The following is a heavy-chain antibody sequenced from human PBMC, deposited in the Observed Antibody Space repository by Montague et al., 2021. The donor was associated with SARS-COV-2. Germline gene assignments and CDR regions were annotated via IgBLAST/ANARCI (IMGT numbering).Heavy chain of an antibody. V-gene: IGHV4-39*07. CDR3: ARETKDYDGPSDH. CDR1: GAPISIGGYY. D-gene: IGHD3-16*01. CDR2: VYRTGNT. Sequence: SETLSLTCSVSGAPISIGGYYCHWIRQPPGKGLEWIGGVYRTGNTYYNPSLKGRATIFVDTTINQFSLNLTSVTAADTAVYYCARETKDYDGPSDHWGQGTLVTVSS. J-gene: IGHJ4*02.